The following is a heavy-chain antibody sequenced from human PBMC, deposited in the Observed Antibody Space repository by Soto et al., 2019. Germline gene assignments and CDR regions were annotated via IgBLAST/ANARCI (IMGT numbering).Heavy chain of an antibody. D-gene: IGHD4-4*01. Sequence: PGGSLRLSCAASGFTFSNSWMSWVLQAPGKGLEWVGRIKSKTDGGTTDYAAPVKGRFTISRDDSKNTLYLQMNSLKTEDTAVYYCTTVFLATVTTFEDVWGKGTTVTVXS. CDR1: GFTFSNSW. CDR2: IKSKTDGGTT. J-gene: IGHJ6*04. V-gene: IGHV3-15*01. CDR3: TTVFLATVTTFEDV.